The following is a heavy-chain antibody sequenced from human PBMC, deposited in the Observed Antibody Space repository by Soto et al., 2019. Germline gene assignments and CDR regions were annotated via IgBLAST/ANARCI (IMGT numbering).Heavy chain of an antibody. CDR3: ARGRAGAFDI. CDR1: GGSISSGGYY. V-gene: IGHV4-31*03. CDR2: INHSGST. J-gene: IGHJ3*02. D-gene: IGHD3-10*01. Sequence: ASETLSLTCTVSGGSISSGGYYWSWIRQHPGKGLEWIGEINHSGSTNYNPSLKSRVTISVDTSKNQFSLKLGSVTAADTAVYYCARGRAGAFDIWGQGTMVTVSS.